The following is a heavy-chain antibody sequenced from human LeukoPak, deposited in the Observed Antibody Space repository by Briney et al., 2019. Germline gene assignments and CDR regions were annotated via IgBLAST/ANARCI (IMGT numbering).Heavy chain of an antibody. J-gene: IGHJ4*02. Sequence: ASVKVSCKASGYTFTGYYMHWVRQAPGQGLEWMGWINPNSGGTNYAQKFQGRVTMTRDTSISTAYMELSRLRSDDTAMYYCARGGPIVATIRWDYWGQGTLVTVSS. CDR2: INPNSGGT. CDR3: ARGGPIVATIRWDY. V-gene: IGHV1-2*02. D-gene: IGHD5-12*01. CDR1: GYTFTGYY.